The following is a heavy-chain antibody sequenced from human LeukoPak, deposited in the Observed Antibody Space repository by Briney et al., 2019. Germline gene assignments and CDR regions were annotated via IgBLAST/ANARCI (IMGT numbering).Heavy chain of an antibody. D-gene: IGHD2-21*02. CDR2: ISTSGSSI. CDR3: ARGPLGFVVVTAMFDY. J-gene: IGHJ4*02. CDR1: GFTFSSYS. V-gene: IGHV3-48*01. Sequence: GGSLRLSCAASGFTFSSYSMNWVRQAPGKGLEWVSYISTSGSSIYYADSVKGRFTISRDNSKNTLYLQMNSLRAEDTAVYYCARGPLGFVVVTAMFDYWGQGTLVTVSS.